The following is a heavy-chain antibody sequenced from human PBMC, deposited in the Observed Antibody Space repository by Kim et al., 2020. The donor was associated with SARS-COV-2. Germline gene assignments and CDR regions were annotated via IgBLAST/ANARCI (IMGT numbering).Heavy chain of an antibody. J-gene: IGHJ5*02. CDR2: IHSGGST. CDR1: GFTVSNNY. CDR3: ARDYGTT. V-gene: IGHV3-66*01. Sequence: GGSLRLSCAVSGFTVSNNYMSWVRQAPGRGLEWVSVIHSGGSTYYAASAMGRFTIYRDNSKNTLHLQMNSRIAEDTAVYYCARDYGTTWGQGTLVTVSS. D-gene: IGHD1-7*01.